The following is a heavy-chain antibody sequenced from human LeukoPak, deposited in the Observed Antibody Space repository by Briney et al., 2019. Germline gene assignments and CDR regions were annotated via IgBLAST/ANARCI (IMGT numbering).Heavy chain of an antibody. Sequence: ASVKVSCKASGYTFTSYGISWVRQAPGQGLEWMGWINPNSGGTNYAQKFQGRVTMTRDTSISTAYMELSRLRSDDTAVYYCAREGSSWYEGSLYFDYWGQGTLVTVSS. D-gene: IGHD6-13*01. CDR1: GYTFTSYG. CDR2: INPNSGGT. V-gene: IGHV1-2*02. J-gene: IGHJ4*02. CDR3: AREGSSWYEGSLYFDY.